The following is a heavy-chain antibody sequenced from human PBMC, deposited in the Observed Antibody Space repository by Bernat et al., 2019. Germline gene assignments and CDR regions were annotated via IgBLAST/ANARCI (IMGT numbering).Heavy chain of an antibody. D-gene: IGHD4-17*01. CDR1: GFTFSSYW. Sequence: EVQLVESGGGLVQPGGSLRLSCAASGFTFSSYWMHWVRQPPGKGLVWVSRINSDGSNTSYADPVKGRFTISRDNAKNTLYLQMNSLRAEDTAVYYCARTYYGDDFQYWGQGTLVTVSS. CDR3: ARTYYGDDFQY. CDR2: INSDGSNT. J-gene: IGHJ1*01. V-gene: IGHV3-74*01.